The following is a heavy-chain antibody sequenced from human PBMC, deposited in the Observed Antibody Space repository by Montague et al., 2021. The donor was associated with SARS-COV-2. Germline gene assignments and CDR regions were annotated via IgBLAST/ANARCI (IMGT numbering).Heavy chain of an antibody. CDR3: ARQIQQVVLSPAKLTNWFDP. Sequence: SETLSLTCTVSGASITSSNWWNWVRQPPGKGLERIGQIYHSGSTNYNPSLKSRLTLSLDKSKNQFSLNLSSVTAADTAVYYCARQIQQVVLSPAKLTNWFDPWGLGTLVTVAS. J-gene: IGHJ5*02. CDR1: GASITSSNW. D-gene: IGHD2-15*01. CDR2: IYHSGST. V-gene: IGHV4-4*02.